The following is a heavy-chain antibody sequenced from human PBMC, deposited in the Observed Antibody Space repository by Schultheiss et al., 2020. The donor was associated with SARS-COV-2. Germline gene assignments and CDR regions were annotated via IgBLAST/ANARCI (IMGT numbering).Heavy chain of an antibody. V-gene: IGHV4-59*01. CDR1: GGSFSGYY. CDR3: ARAWGRGYYFDY. Sequence: SETLSLTCAVYGGSFSGYYWSWIRQPPGKGLEWIGYIYYNGSTNYNPSLKSRVTISVDTSKNQFSLKLSSVTAADTAVFYCARAWGRGYYFDYWGQGTLVTVSS. J-gene: IGHJ4*02. CDR2: IYYNGST. D-gene: IGHD3-16*01.